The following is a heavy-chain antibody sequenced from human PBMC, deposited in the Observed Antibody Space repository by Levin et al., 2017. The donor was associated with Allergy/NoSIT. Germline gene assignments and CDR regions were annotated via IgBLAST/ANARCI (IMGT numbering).Heavy chain of an antibody. D-gene: IGHD3-3*01. J-gene: IGHJ4*02. CDR2: TYYRSKWYN. CDR1: GDSVSSNSAA. V-gene: IGHV6-1*01. Sequence: SQTLSLTCAISGDSVSSNSAAWNWIRQSPSRGLEWLGRTYYRSKWYNDYAVSVKSRITINPDTSKNQFSLQLNSVTPEDTAVYYCARDGPGAYYDVWSGSRPGHFDYWGQGTLVTVSS. CDR3: ARDGPGAYYDVWSGSRPGHFDY.